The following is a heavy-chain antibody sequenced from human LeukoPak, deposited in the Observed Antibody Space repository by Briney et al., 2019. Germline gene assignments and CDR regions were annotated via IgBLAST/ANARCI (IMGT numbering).Heavy chain of an antibody. Sequence: GGSLRLSCAASGFTFSSYSMNWVRQAPGKGLEWVSSISSSSSYISYADSVKGRFTISRDNAENSVYLQMTSLRAEDTAVYYCARAPDILTGYDDAFDIWGQGTMVTVSS. V-gene: IGHV3-21*01. D-gene: IGHD3-9*01. CDR1: GFTFSSYS. J-gene: IGHJ3*02. CDR3: ARAPDILTGYDDAFDI. CDR2: ISSSSSYI.